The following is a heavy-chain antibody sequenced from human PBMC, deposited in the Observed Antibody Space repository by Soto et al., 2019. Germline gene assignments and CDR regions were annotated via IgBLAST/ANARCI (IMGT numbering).Heavy chain of an antibody. V-gene: IGHV3-23*01. J-gene: IGHJ6*02. CDR2: ISSNGGST. D-gene: IGHD3-3*02. Sequence: EVRLLESGGALVQRGGSLRLSCVASGLTFSSYAMSWVRQAPGKGLEWVSVISSNGGSTYYTDSVKGRFTISRDNSKNTVYLRMNSLRAEDTALYYRAKYWQEVPGYGMDVWGHGTTVTVSS. CDR1: GLTFSSYA. CDR3: AKYWQEVPGYGMDV.